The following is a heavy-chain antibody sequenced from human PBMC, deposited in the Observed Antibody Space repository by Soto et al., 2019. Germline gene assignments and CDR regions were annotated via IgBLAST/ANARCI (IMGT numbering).Heavy chain of an antibody. D-gene: IGHD3-22*01. J-gene: IGHJ4*02. CDR3: AREGGVYYYDSSDLAY. CDR1: GFTFSSYG. V-gene: IGHV3-33*01. CDR2: IWYDGSNK. Sequence: GGSLRLSCAASGFTFSSYGMHWVRQAPGKGLEWVAVIWYDGSNKYYADSVKGRFTISRDNSKNTLYLQMNSLRAEDTAVYYCAREGGVYYYDSSDLAYWGQGTLVTVSS.